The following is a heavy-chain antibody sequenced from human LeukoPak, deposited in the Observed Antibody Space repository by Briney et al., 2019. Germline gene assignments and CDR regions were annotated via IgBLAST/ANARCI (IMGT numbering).Heavy chain of an antibody. Sequence: GGSLRLSCAASGFTFNDYWMSWVRQAPGKGLEWVANIKQDGSEKYYVDSVRGRLTISRDNAENSLFLQMNSLRAEDTAVYYCAKGDSTGYYYHYGYYFDYWGQGTLVTVSS. D-gene: IGHD3-22*01. J-gene: IGHJ4*02. V-gene: IGHV3-7*01. CDR3: AKGDSTGYYYHYGYYFDY. CDR1: GFTFNDYW. CDR2: IKQDGSEK.